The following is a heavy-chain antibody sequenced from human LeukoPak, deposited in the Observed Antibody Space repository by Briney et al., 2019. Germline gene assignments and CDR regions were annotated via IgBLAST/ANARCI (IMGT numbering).Heavy chain of an antibody. Sequence: ASVKVSCKASGYTFTGYYMHWVRQAPGQGLEWMGWINPNSGGTNYAQKFQGRVTMTRATSISTAYMELSRLRSDDTAVYYCARAGHLRFLEWPWDYWGQGTLVTVSS. CDR1: GYTFTGYY. V-gene: IGHV1-2*02. CDR3: ARAGHLRFLEWPWDY. CDR2: INPNSGGT. D-gene: IGHD3-3*01. J-gene: IGHJ4*02.